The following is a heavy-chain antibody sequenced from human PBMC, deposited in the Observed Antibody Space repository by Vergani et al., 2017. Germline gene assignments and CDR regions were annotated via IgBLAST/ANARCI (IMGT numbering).Heavy chain of an antibody. J-gene: IGHJ4*02. D-gene: IGHD6-13*01. Sequence: EVQLLESGGGLVQPGGSLRLSCAASGFTFSSYAMSWVRQAPGKGLEWVSVIYSGGSSTYYADSVKGRFTISRDNSKNTLYLQMNSLRAEDTAVYYCAKDHERLAAAATVTDYWGQGTLVTVSS. CDR1: GFTFSSYA. CDR3: AKDHERLAAAATVTDY. CDR2: IYSGGSST. V-gene: IGHV3-23*03.